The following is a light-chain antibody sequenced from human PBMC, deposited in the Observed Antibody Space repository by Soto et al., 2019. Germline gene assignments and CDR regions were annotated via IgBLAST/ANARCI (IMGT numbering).Light chain of an antibody. CDR2: AAS. J-gene: IGKJ1*01. CDR3: QQSYNTPRT. Sequence: IQMTQSPSSLSASVGDRVTITCRASQSISSYLNWYQQKPGKVPKLLIYAASNLQSGVPSRFSGSGSGTDFTLTISSLQPEDFATYYCQQSYNTPRTFGQGTKVDIK. V-gene: IGKV1-39*01. CDR1: QSISSY.